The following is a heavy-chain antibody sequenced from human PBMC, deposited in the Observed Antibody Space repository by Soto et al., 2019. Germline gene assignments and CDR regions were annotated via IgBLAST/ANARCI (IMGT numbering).Heavy chain of an antibody. CDR3: ARQRAWYGEWAFDI. CDR1: SDSFSSDTYY. J-gene: IGHJ3*02. Sequence: PSEILSLTCTVSSDSFSSDTYYWGWIRQPPGSGLEWIGSIKYNGHTYYNPSLKSRVTISVDTPKNQFSLRLSSVTAADTAAYYCARQRAWYGEWAFDIWGQGTMVTVSS. V-gene: IGHV4-39*01. D-gene: IGHD3-10*01. CDR2: IKYNGHT.